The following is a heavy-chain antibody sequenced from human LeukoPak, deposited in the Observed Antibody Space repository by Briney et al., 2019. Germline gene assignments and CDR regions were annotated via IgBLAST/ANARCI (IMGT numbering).Heavy chain of an antibody. CDR3: VRGFMGATGGKAFDI. J-gene: IGHJ3*02. V-gene: IGHV4-38-2*02. CDR1: GGSISSYY. CDR2: IYQNGNA. D-gene: IGHD1-26*01. Sequence: PSETLSLTCTVSGGSISSYYWGWIRQPPGKGLEWIGSIYQNGNAYYNPSLKSRVTISVDTSRNQFSLRLNSVTAADTADYYCVRGFMGATGGKAFDIWGQGTMVTVSS.